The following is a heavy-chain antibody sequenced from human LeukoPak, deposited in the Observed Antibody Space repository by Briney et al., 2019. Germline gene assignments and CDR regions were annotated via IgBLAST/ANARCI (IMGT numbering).Heavy chain of an antibody. CDR1: GFTFSSYS. D-gene: IGHD3-16*01. J-gene: IGHJ4*02. CDR3: AKDAKSITFGGHY. Sequence: GGSLRLSCAASGFTFSSYSMNCVRQAPGKGLEWVSAISGSGGSTYYADSVKGRFTISRDNSKNTLYLQMNSLRAEDTAVYYCAKDAKSITFGGHYWGQGTLVTVSS. CDR2: ISGSGGST. V-gene: IGHV3-23*01.